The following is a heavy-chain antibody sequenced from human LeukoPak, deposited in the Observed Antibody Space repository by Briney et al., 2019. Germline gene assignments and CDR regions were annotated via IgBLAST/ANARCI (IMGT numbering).Heavy chain of an antibody. CDR1: GYTFTGYY. J-gene: IGHJ3*02. D-gene: IGHD2-2*01. Sequence: ASVKVSCKASGYTFTGYYMHWVRQAPGQGLEWMGWIDPNSGGTNYAQKFQGRVTMTRDTSISTAYMELSRLRSDDTAVYYCNIVVAPPLTQDAFDIWGQGTMVTVSS. V-gene: IGHV1-2*02. CDR3: NIVVAPPLTQDAFDI. CDR2: IDPNSGGT.